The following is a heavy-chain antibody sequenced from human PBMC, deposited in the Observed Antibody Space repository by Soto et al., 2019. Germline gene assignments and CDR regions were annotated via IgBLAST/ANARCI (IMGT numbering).Heavy chain of an antibody. CDR3: ARDKSGWSPSSRIFDH. Sequence: SVKVSCKASGGTFSSYAISWVRQAPGQGLEWMGGIIPIFGTANYAQKFQGRVTITADESTSTAYMELSSLRSEDTAVYYCARDKSGWSPSSRIFDHWGQGTLVTV. J-gene: IGHJ4*02. CDR1: GGTFSSYA. CDR2: IIPIFGTA. D-gene: IGHD6-19*01. V-gene: IGHV1-69*13.